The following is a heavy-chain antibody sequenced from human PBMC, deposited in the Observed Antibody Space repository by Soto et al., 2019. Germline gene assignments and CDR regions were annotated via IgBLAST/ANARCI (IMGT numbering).Heavy chain of an antibody. Sequence: SVKVSCKASGGTFSSYAISWVRQAPGQGLEWMGGIIPIFGTANYAQKFQGRVTITADESTSTAYMELSSLRSEDTAVYYCARLPYQLRESRLIAAAGTADYWGQGTLVTVSS. CDR1: GGTFSSYA. CDR3: ARLPYQLRESRLIAAAGTADY. D-gene: IGHD6-13*01. CDR2: IIPIFGTA. V-gene: IGHV1-69*13. J-gene: IGHJ4*02.